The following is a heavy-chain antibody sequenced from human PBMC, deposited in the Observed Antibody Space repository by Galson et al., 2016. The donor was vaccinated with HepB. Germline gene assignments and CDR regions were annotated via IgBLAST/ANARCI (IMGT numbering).Heavy chain of an antibody. V-gene: IGHV4-59*04. CDR1: GGSLNDDH. Sequence: SETLSLTCSIHGGSLNDDHWSWIRQPPGKGLEWIGYIYYSGSTYFNPSLKSRLSMSVDASKNQFSLQLTSVTAADTAVYYCARDRGAVAATGWFDPWDQGTLVTVSS. J-gene: IGHJ5*02. CDR2: IYYSGST. D-gene: IGHD6-19*01. CDR3: ARDRGAVAATGWFDP.